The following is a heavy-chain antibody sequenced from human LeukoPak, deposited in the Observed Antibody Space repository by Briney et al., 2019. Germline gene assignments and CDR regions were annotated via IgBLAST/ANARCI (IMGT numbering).Heavy chain of an antibody. J-gene: IGHJ4*02. CDR3: ARDFKYSSSRAAGY. D-gene: IGHD6-6*01. CDR2: TSGYNGNT. V-gene: IGHV1-18*01. Sequence: GASVKVSCKASGYNFNDYGITWVRQAPGQGLEWMGWTSGYNGNTYHAPNLQDRITVTADTSTSTAYLEVKSLTSDDTAMYYCARDFKYSSSRAAGYWGQGTLVTVSS. CDR1: GYNFNDYG.